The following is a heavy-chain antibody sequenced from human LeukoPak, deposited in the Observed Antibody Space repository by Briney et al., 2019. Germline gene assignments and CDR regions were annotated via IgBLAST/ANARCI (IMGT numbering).Heavy chain of an antibody. CDR3: AADLRFDCSGGSCYSNWFDP. CDR2: IVVGSGNT. Sequence: SVKVSCKASGFTCTSSAMQWVRQARGQRLEWIGWIVVGSGNTNYAQKFQERVTITRDMSTSTAYMELSSLRSEDTAVYYCAADLRFDCSGGSCYSNWFDPWGQGTLVTVSS. CDR1: GFTCTSSA. J-gene: IGHJ5*02. D-gene: IGHD2-15*01. V-gene: IGHV1-58*02.